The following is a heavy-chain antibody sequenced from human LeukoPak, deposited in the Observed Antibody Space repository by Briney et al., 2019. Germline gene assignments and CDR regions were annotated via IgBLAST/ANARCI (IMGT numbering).Heavy chain of an antibody. V-gene: IGHV4-4*07. CDR2: IYTSGST. Sequence: SETLSLTCTVSGGSISSYYWSWIRQPAGKGLEWIGRIYTSGSTNYNPSLKSRVTISVDTSKNQCSLKLRSVTAADTAVYYCARHPYRDYYYYYYMDVWGKGTTVTISS. J-gene: IGHJ6*03. D-gene: IGHD3-16*02. CDR3: ARHPYRDYYYYYYMDV. CDR1: GGSISSYY.